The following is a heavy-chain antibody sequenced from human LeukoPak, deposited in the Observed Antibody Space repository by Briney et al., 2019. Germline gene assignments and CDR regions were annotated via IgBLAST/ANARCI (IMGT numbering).Heavy chain of an antibody. CDR3: ARVVGAGYFDL. Sequence: GGSLRLSCAASGFTFSSYWMSWVRQAPGKGLEWVANINQDGSGKYYVDSVKGRFTISRDNAKNSLYPQMNSLRAEDTAVYYCARVVGAGYFDLWGRGTLVTVSS. CDR2: INQDGSGK. V-gene: IGHV3-7*01. CDR1: GFTFSSYW. D-gene: IGHD1-26*01. J-gene: IGHJ2*01.